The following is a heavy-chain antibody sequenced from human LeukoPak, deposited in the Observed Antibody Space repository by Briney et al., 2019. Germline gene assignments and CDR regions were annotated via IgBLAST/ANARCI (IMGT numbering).Heavy chain of an antibody. V-gene: IGHV1-69*13. Sequence: SVKVSCKASGGTFSSYAISWVRQAPGQGLEWMGGIIPIFGTANYAQKFQGRVTITADESTSTAYMELSSLRSEDTAVYYCARDRVGATSWDAFDIWGQGTMVTVSS. CDR3: ARDRVGATSWDAFDI. D-gene: IGHD1-26*01. CDR1: GGTFSSYA. CDR2: IIPIFGTA. J-gene: IGHJ3*02.